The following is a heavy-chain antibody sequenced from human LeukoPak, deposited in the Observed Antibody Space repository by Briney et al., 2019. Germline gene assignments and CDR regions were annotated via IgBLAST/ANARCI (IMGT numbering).Heavy chain of an antibody. D-gene: IGHD6-19*01. J-gene: IGHJ6*03. CDR2: IYSGGRT. V-gene: IGHV3-53*01. CDR1: GFTVSSNY. CDR3: ARGIGEQWMTQGGDYYYYYYMDV. Sequence: GGSLRLSCAASGFTVSSNYMTWVRQAPGKGLEWVSVIYSGGRTYYADSVKGRFTISRDNSKNTLHLQMNSLRAEDTAVYYCARGIGEQWMTQGGDYYYYYYMDVWGKGTTVIVSS.